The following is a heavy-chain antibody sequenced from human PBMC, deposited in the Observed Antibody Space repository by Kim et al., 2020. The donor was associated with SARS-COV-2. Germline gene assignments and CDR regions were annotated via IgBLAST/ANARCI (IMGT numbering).Heavy chain of an antibody. D-gene: IGHD2-15*01. Sequence: GGSLRLSCAASGFTFSSYEMNWVRQAPGKGLEWVSYISSSGSTIYYADSVKGRFTISRDNAKNSLYLQMNSLRAEDTAVYYCARVYSGGSCYWGYWGQGTLVTVSS. V-gene: IGHV3-48*03. J-gene: IGHJ4*02. CDR2: ISSSGSTI. CDR3: ARVYSGGSCYWGY. CDR1: GFTFSSYE.